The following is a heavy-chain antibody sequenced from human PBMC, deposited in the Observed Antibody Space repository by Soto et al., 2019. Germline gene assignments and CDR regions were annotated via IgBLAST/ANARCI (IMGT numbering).Heavy chain of an antibody. J-gene: IGHJ4*02. D-gene: IGHD1-26*01. Sequence: GGSLGLSCTVSGFSFTSFEMNWIRQAPGKGLEWISYISISGTSIFYADSVTGRFTISRDNAKSSLYLQMNSLRAEDTALYYCVRGWDNFDYWGQGTMVTVSS. CDR2: ISISGTSI. V-gene: IGHV3-48*03. CDR1: GFSFTSFE. CDR3: VRGWDNFDY.